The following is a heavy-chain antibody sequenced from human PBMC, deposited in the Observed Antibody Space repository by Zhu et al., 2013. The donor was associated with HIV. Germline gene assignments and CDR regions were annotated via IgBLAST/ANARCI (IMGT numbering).Heavy chain of an antibody. V-gene: IGHV1-2*02. J-gene: IGHJ4*02. D-gene: IGHD2-15*01. Sequence: QVRLVQSGAEVKKPGASVKVSCKASGYTFTGYYIHWVRQAPGQGLEWMGWINPDSGGTNSAQKFQGRVTMTRDTSISTAYMELSGLRSDDTALYYCARDTSIVAWVDWGQGTLVTVSS. CDR2: INPDSGGT. CDR1: GYTFTGYY. CDR3: ARDTSIVAWVD.